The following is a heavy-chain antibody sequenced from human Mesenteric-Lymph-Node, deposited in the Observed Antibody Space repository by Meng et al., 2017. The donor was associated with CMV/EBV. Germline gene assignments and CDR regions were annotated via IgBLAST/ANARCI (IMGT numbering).Heavy chain of an antibody. CDR2: MNPNSGNT. V-gene: IGHV1-8*01. Sequence: FTSYDSNWVRQATGQGLEWMGWMNPNSGNTGYVQKFQGRVTMTRNTSISTAYMELSSLRSEDTAVYYCARGRFTMVRGVITVYYFDFWGQGTLVTVSS. D-gene: IGHD3-10*01. CDR1: FTSYD. J-gene: IGHJ4*02. CDR3: ARGRFTMVRGVITVYYFDF.